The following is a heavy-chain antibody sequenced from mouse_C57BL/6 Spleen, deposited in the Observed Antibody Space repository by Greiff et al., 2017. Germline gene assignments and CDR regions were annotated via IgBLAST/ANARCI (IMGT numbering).Heavy chain of an antibody. J-gene: IGHJ4*01. CDR3: ARKSIYYYGSSSFYAMDY. D-gene: IGHD1-1*01. Sequence: QVQLKQSGPGLVAPSQSLSITCTVSGFSLTSYAISWVRQPPGKGLEWLGVIWTGGGTNYNSALNSRLSISKDNSKSQVFLKMNSLQTDDTARYYGARKSIYYYGSSSFYAMDYWGQGTSVTVSS. V-gene: IGHV2-9-1*01. CDR1: GFSLTSYA. CDR2: IWTGGGT.